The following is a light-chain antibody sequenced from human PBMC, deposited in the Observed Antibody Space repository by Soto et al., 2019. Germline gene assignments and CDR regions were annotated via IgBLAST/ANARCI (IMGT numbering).Light chain of an antibody. CDR1: SSQNGAGYD. V-gene: IGLV1-40*01. CDR2: GNS. Sequence: QSVLTRPPSVAWAPRGRGTLSCTGKSSQNGAGYDVHWYQQLPGTAPKLLIYGNSNRPSGVPDRFSGSKSGTSASLAITGLQAEDEADYYCQSYDSSLSGHYVFGTGTKVTVL. J-gene: IGLJ1*01. CDR3: QSYDSSLSGHYV.